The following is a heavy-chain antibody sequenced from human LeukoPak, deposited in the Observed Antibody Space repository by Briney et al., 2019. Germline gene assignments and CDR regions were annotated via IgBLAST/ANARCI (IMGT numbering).Heavy chain of an antibody. CDR2: IHHSGVT. D-gene: IGHD1-26*01. Sequence: SETLSLTCAVSGYSITSGSYWGWIRQPPGKGLEWIGSIHHSGVTYYNPSLESRVTISVVTSKNHFSLKVTSVTAADTAVYYCARDIVGPTAGWFDPWGPGTLVTVSS. CDR1: GYSITSGSY. V-gene: IGHV4-38-2*02. CDR3: ARDIVGPTAGWFDP. J-gene: IGHJ5*02.